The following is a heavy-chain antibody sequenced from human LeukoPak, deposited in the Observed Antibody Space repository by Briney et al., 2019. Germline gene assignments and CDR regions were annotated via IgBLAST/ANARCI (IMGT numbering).Heavy chain of an antibody. D-gene: IGHD6-13*01. CDR2: ISYSGRT. CDR3: ARAVWETAAAGTSHYYYMDV. V-gene: IGHV4-39*07. CDR1: GGSISSRSYY. Sequence: SETLSLTCTASGGSISSRSYYWAWIRQPPGKGLEWIGSISYSGRTNYNPSLKSRVTISVDTSKNQFSLKLSSVTAADTAVYYCARAVWETAAAGTSHYYYMDVWGKGTTVTISS. J-gene: IGHJ6*03.